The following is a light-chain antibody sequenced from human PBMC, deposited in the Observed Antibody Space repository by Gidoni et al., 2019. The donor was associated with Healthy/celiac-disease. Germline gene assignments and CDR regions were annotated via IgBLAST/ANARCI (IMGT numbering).Light chain of an antibody. CDR2: DVR. CDR1: SSDVGGYNS. J-gene: IGLJ2*01. Sequence: QSALTQPASVSGSPGQSITISCTGTSSDVGGYNSVSWYQHHPGKAPKLMIYDVRNRPSGVSNRFSGSKSGNTASLTISGLQAEDEADYYCSSYTSSSTLEGVFGGGTKLTVL. CDR3: SSYTSSSTLEGV. V-gene: IGLV2-14*03.